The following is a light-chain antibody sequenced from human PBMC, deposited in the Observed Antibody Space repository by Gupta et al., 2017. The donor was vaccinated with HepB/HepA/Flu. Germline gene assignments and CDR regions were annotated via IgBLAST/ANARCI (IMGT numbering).Light chain of an antibody. CDR1: QNINSW. Sequence: DIQMTQSPSTLSASVGDRVIITCRASQNINSWLAWYQQKPGKAPKLLIYKASSLESGVPSRFSGSGSGTEFTLTISSLQPDDFATYYCQQFNTYSTFGHGTKVDIK. CDR3: QQFNTYST. V-gene: IGKV1-5*03. J-gene: IGKJ3*01. CDR2: KAS.